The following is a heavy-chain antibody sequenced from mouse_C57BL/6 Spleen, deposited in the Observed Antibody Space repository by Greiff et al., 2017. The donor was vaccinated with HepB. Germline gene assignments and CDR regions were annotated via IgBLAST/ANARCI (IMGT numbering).Heavy chain of an antibody. Sequence: VKLMESGAELARPGASVKMSCKASGYTFTSYTMHWVKQRPGQGLEWIGYINPSSGYTKYNQKFKDKATLTADKSSSTAYMQLSSLTSEDSAVYYCARWDVVFYAMDYWGQGTSVTVSS. D-gene: IGHD1-1*02. CDR3: ARWDVVFYAMDY. CDR2: INPSSGYT. CDR1: GYTFTSYT. J-gene: IGHJ4*01. V-gene: IGHV1-4*01.